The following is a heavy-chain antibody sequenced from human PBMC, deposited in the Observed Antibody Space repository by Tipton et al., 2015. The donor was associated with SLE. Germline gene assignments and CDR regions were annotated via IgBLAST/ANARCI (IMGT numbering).Heavy chain of an antibody. J-gene: IGHJ4*02. CDR1: QFTFNTYG. CDR3: ARGEYSSSSGHDY. D-gene: IGHD6-6*01. V-gene: IGHV3-33*01. CDR2: IWPDGSIE. Sequence: SLRLSCAASQFTFNTYGMHWARQAPGKGLEWVAIIWPDGSIEKYADSVKGRFTISRNNAKNSLYLQMNSLRAEDTAVYYCARGEYSSSSGHDYWGQGTLVTVSS.